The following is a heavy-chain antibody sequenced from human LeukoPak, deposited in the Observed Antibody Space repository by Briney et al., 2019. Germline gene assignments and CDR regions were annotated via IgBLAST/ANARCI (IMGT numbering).Heavy chain of an antibody. D-gene: IGHD3-22*01. CDR1: GFTFDDYA. V-gene: IGHV3-9*01. Sequence: SLRLSCAASGFTFDDYAMHWVRQAPGKGLEWVSGISWNSGSIGYADSVKGRFTISRDNAKNSLYLQMNSLRAEDTALYYCAKDYYDSSGYLFDYWGQGTLVTVSS. J-gene: IGHJ4*02. CDR3: AKDYYDSSGYLFDY. CDR2: ISWNSGSI.